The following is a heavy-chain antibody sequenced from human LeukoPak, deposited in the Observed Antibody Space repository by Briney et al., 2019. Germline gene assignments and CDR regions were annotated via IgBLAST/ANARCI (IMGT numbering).Heavy chain of an antibody. V-gene: IGHV4-39*07. Sequence: SETLSLTCTVSGGSISSSNYYWGWVRQPPGKGLEWIGSIFYSGNTYYNPSLKSRVSISVDTSKNQFSLKLSSVTAADTAVYYCARTSYSSPKNWFDPWGQGTLVTVSS. D-gene: IGHD6-13*01. CDR2: IFYSGNT. CDR3: ARTSYSSPKNWFDP. J-gene: IGHJ5*02. CDR1: GGSISSSNYY.